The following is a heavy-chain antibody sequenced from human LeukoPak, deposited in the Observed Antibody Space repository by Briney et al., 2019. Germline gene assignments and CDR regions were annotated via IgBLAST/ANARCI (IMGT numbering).Heavy chain of an antibody. CDR3: AREGYYYYGSGSIGAYRNSGMDV. J-gene: IGHJ6*02. CDR1: GFTFGHYA. V-gene: IGHV3-48*03. D-gene: IGHD3-10*01. CDR2: ISSSGTSI. Sequence: PGGSLRLSCTGSGFTFGHYALAWVRQAPGKGLEWVSYISSSGTSIYYADSLTGRFTISRDNAKNSLYLQMNSLRAEDTAVYYCAREGYYYYGSGSIGAYRNSGMDVWGQGTTVTVSS.